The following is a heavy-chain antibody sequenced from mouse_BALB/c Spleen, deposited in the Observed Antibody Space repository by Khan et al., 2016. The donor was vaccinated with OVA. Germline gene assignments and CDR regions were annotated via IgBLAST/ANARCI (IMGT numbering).Heavy chain of an antibody. J-gene: IGHJ2*01. CDR1: GYTFTNYG. Sequence: LVESGPELKKPGETVKISCKASGYTFTNYGMNWVKQSPGKGLKWMGWINTNTGEPTYAEEFKGRFAFSLEKSASTAYLQINNIKNEDTATYFCARVYGGDFDYWGQGTTLTVSS. D-gene: IGHD1-1*01. V-gene: IGHV9-3*02. CDR2: INTNTGEP. CDR3: ARVYGGDFDY.